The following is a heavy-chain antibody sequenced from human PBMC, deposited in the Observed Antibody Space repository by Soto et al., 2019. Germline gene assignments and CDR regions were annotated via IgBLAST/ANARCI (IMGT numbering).Heavy chain of an antibody. CDR3: ASTRCSSTSCSAGDDAFDI. D-gene: IGHD2-2*01. V-gene: IGHV1-2*04. CDR1: GYTFTGYY. J-gene: IGHJ3*02. CDR2: INPNSGGT. Sequence: ASVKVSCKASGYTFTGYYMHWVRQAPGQGLEWMGWINPNSGGTNYAQKFQGWVTMTRDTSISTAYMELSRLRSDDTAVYYCASTRCSSTSCSAGDDAFDIWGQGTMVTVSS.